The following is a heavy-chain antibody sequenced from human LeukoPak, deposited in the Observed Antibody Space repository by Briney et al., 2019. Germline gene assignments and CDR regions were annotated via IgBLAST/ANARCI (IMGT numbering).Heavy chain of an antibody. CDR2: ITDDGSKK. Sequence: ARGSLRLSCADSWFTVYLYGMHWVRQAPGKGLEWLAVITDDGSKKYYGDSVKGRFTISRDNSKNTMYLQMNSLRGEDTAVYYCAGDEGGDYVGLDHGGQGTLVTVS. V-gene: IGHV3-30*03. D-gene: IGHD4-17*01. CDR1: WFTVYLYG. CDR3: AGDEGGDYVGLDH. J-gene: IGHJ4*02.